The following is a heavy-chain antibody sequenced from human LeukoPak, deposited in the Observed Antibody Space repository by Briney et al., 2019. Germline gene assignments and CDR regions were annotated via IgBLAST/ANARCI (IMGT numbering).Heavy chain of an antibody. CDR2: IYYSGST. CDR1: GGSINSSNY. D-gene: IGHD4-17*01. V-gene: IGHV4-39*07. CDR3: AGDYGDYYFDY. Sequence: SETLSLTWTVSGGSINSSNYWGWIRQPPGKGLEWIGSIYYSGSTSYNPSLKSRVTISVDTSKNQFSLKLSSVTAADTAVYFCAGDYGDYYFDYWGQGTLVTVSS. J-gene: IGHJ4*02.